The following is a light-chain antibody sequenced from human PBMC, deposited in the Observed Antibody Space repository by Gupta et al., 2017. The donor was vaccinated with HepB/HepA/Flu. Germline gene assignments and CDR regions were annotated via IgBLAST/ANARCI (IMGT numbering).Light chain of an antibody. Sequence: QAVVTQEPSLTVSPGGTVNLTCGSNAGAVTSGHYPYWFQQKPGQAPNTLIYDTTNKFSWTPARFSGSLIGGKAALTLSGAQPEDEADYYCLVADTDSRDYSDRRVFGGGTRLTVL. CDR3: LVADTDSRDYSDRRV. CDR1: AGAVTSGHY. V-gene: IGLV7-46*01. J-gene: IGLJ3*02. CDR2: DTT.